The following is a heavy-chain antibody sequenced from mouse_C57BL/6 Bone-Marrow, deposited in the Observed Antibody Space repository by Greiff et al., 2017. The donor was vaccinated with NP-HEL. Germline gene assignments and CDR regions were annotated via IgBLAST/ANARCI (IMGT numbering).Heavy chain of an antibody. CDR2: IDPNSGGT. D-gene: IGHD2-1*01. V-gene: IGHV1-72*01. CDR1: GYTFTSYW. CDR3: ARSGKYYGNCYAMDY. Sequence: VQLQQPGAELVKPGASVKLSCKASGYTFTSYWMHWVKQRPGRGLEWIGRIDPNSGGTKYNEKFKSKATLTVDKPSSTAYMQISSLTSEDSAVYYCARSGKYYGNCYAMDYWGQGTSVTVSS. J-gene: IGHJ4*01.